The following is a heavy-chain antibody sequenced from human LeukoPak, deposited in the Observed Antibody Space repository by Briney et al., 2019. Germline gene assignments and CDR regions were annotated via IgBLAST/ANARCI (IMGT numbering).Heavy chain of an antibody. CDR1: AGSISSGDYY. CDR2: IYYSEST. V-gene: IGHV4-30-4*08. Sequence: PSETLSLTCTVSAGSISSGDYYWRWIRQPPEKGLQWIGYIYYSESTYYNQALKSRGTISVDTSKKQFSLKLSSVTAADTAVYYCARDSRRDDFWSGTDAFDIWGQGTMVTVSS. CDR3: ARDSRRDDFWSGTDAFDI. D-gene: IGHD3-3*01. J-gene: IGHJ3*02.